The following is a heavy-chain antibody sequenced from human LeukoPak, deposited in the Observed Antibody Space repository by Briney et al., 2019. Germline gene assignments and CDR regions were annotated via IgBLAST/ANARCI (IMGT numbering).Heavy chain of an antibody. D-gene: IGHD6-19*01. CDR3: AGRGIAVADYPY. CDR2: IYYSGST. Sequence: SETLSLTCTVSGGSISSYYWSWIRRPPGKGLEWIGYIYYSGSTNYNPSLKSRVTISVDTSKNQFSLKLSSVTAADTAVYYCAGRGIAVADYPYWGQGTLVTVSS. J-gene: IGHJ4*02. CDR1: GGSISSYY. V-gene: IGHV4-59*08.